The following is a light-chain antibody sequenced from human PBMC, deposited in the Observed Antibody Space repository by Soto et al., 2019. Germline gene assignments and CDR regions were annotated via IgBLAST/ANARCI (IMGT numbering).Light chain of an antibody. Sequence: QSALTQPASVSGSPGQWITISCSGTTTDVGGYNYVSWYQQHPGKAPKLMIYEVSNRPSGVSNRFSGSKSGNTASLTISGLQAEDEADYYCSSYASSSTREFGGGTKVTVL. V-gene: IGLV2-14*01. J-gene: IGLJ2*01. CDR2: EVS. CDR1: TTDVGGYNY. CDR3: SSYASSSTRE.